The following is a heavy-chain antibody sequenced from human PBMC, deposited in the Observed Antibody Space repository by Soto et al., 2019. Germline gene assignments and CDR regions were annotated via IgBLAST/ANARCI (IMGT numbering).Heavy chain of an antibody. Sequence: SLRLSCAASGFTFDDYAMHWVRQAPGKGLEWVSGISWNSGSIGYADSVKGRFTISRDNAKNSLYLQMNSLRAEDTALYYCAKCYDSSGYYDYWGQGTLVTVSS. CDR2: ISWNSGSI. J-gene: IGHJ4*02. CDR3: AKCYDSSGYYDY. D-gene: IGHD3-22*01. V-gene: IGHV3-9*01. CDR1: GFTFDDYA.